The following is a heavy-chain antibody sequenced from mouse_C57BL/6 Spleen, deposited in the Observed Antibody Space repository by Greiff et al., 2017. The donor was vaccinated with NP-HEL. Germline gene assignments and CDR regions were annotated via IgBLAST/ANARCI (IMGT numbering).Heavy chain of an antibody. V-gene: IGHV1-55*01. J-gene: IGHJ3*01. Sequence: QVQLQQPGAELVKPGASVKMSCKASGYTFTSYWITWVKQRPGQGLEWIGDIYPGSGSTNYNEKFKSKATLTVDTSSSTAYMQLSSLTSEDSAVYYCARRDSNVAWFAYWGQGTLVTVSA. D-gene: IGHD2-5*01. CDR3: ARRDSNVAWFAY. CDR1: GYTFTSYW. CDR2: IYPGSGST.